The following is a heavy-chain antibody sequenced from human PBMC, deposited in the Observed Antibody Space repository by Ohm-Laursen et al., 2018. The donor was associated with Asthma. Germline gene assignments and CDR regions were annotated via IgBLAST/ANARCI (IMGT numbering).Heavy chain of an antibody. V-gene: IGHV4-31*03. Sequence: SQTLSLTCTVSGGSVSSGSYYWSWIRQPPGKGLEWIGYIYYSGITYSNPSLRSRVTISVDTSKNQFSLNLTSVTAADTAVYYCARGSFYYESTGYYFFDHWGQGALVTVSS. CDR3: ARGSFYYESTGYYFFDH. CDR1: GGSVSSGSYY. J-gene: IGHJ4*02. CDR2: IYYSGIT. D-gene: IGHD3-22*01.